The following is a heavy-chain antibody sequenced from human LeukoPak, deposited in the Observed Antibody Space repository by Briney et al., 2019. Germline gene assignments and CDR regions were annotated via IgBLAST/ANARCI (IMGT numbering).Heavy chain of an antibody. V-gene: IGHV3-23*01. CDR1: GFTFSSYA. CDR2: IAGSGGST. CDR3: AKALYGDRGYYYYYGMDV. J-gene: IGHJ6*02. D-gene: IGHD4-17*01. Sequence: SGGSLRLSCAASGFTFSSYAMSWVRQAPGKGLEWVSAIAGSGGSTSYADSVKGRFTISRDNSKNTLYLQMNSLRAEDTAVYYCAKALYGDRGYYYYYGMDVWGQGTTVTVSS.